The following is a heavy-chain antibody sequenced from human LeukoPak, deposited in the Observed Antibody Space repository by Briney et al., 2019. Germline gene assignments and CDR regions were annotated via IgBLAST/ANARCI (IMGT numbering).Heavy chain of an antibody. D-gene: IGHD3-10*01. CDR1: GFTFRIYS. CDR3: ARDRGARGRGLA. J-gene: IGHJ5*02. Sequence: GGSLRLSCAASGFTFRIYSMNWVRQAPGTGLEWVSSIGPSSGDIYYADSVKGRFTISRDNDKNSLYLQMNILRAEDTAVYYCARDRGARGRGLAWGQGTQVTVSS. V-gene: IGHV3-21*01. CDR2: IGPSSGDI.